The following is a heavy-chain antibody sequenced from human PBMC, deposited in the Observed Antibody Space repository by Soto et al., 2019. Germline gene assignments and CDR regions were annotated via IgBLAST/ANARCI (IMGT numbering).Heavy chain of an antibody. V-gene: IGHV5-51*01. CDR3: ARLFATSGWYDY. Sequence: VESLTTSCKVSGSSFTRYWIGWVLQMPGKGLERMGIIYPGDSDTRYSPSFQGQVTISADKSITTTYLQWSSLKASDTAIYYCARLFATSGWYDYWGQGTMVTVSS. D-gene: IGHD6-19*01. CDR2: IYPGDSDT. CDR1: GSSFTRYW. J-gene: IGHJ4*02.